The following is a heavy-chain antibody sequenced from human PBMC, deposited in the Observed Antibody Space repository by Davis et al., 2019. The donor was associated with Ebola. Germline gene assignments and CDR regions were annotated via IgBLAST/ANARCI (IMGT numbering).Heavy chain of an antibody. V-gene: IGHV3-48*03. CDR1: GFTFYRYE. CDR2: ISGSATST. J-gene: IGHJ4*02. CDR3: TKGDRDYSSSPFDY. D-gene: IGHD3-22*01. Sequence: GESLKISCAASGFTFYRYEMHWVRQAPGKGLEWVSYISGSATSTFYADSVKGRFTISRDNARDSLYLQMDSLRAEDTALYSCTKGDRDYSSSPFDYWGQGTLVTVSS.